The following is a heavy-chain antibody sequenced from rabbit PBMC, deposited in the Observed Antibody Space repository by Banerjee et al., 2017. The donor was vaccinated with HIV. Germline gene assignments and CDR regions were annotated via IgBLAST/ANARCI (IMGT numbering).Heavy chain of an antibody. Sequence: EQLKETGGGLVQPGGSLTLSCKASGFDFSTYGVNWVRQAPGKGLEWIGCISTGDGSTYYASWVNGRFSISKTSTTVDLKMTSLTAADTATYFCARGGYTYAAGGGGYAHYFALWGPGTLVTVS. J-gene: IGHJ4*01. CDR1: GFDFSTYG. V-gene: IGHV1S21*01. D-gene: IGHD6-1*01. CDR3: ARGGYTYAAGGGGYAHYFAL. CDR2: ISTGDGST.